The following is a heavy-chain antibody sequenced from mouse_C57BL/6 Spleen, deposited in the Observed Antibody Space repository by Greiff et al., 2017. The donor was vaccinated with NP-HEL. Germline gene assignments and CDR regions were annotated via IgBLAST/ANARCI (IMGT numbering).Heavy chain of an antibody. J-gene: IGHJ4*01. CDR1: GYTFTEYT. CDR2: FYPGSGSI. V-gene: IGHV1-62-2*01. CDR3: TRGKERDAKDY. Sequence: VKLMESGAELVKPGASVKLSCKASGYTFTEYTIHWVKQRSGQGLEWIGWFYPGSGSIKYNEKFKDKATLTADKSSSTVYMELSRLTSEDAAVYFCTRGKERDAKDYWGKGTSVTVSS.